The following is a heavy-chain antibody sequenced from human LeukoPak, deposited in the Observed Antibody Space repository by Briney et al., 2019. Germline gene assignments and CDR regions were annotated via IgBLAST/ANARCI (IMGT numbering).Heavy chain of an antibody. CDR2: IYYSGST. CDR3: ARSSQWLLPYYFDY. J-gene: IGHJ4*02. Sequence: PSETLSLTCTVSGGSISSYYWSWIRQPPGKGLEWIGYIYYSGSTYYNPSLKSRVTISVDTSKNQFSLKLSSVTAADTAVYYCARSSQWLLPYYFDYWGQGTLVTVSS. V-gene: IGHV4-59*08. CDR1: GGSISSYY. D-gene: IGHD3-22*01.